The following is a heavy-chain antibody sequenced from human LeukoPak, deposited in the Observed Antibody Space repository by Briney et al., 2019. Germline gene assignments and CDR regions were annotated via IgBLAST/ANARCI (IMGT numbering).Heavy chain of an antibody. Sequence: ASVKVSCKASGYTFTSYAMNWVRQAPGQGLEWMGWISAYNGNTNYAQKLQGRVTMTTDTSTSTAYMELRSLRSDDTAVYYCARAIRGYSYGDANDYWGQGTLVTVSS. CDR1: GYTFTSYA. J-gene: IGHJ4*02. CDR3: ARAIRGYSYGDANDY. V-gene: IGHV1-18*01. CDR2: ISAYNGNT. D-gene: IGHD5-18*01.